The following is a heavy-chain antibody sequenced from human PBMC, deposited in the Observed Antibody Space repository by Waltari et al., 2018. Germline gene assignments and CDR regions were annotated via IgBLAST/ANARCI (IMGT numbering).Heavy chain of an antibody. V-gene: IGHV3-30*02. J-gene: IGHJ4*02. CDR2: IQDEGIHA. D-gene: IGHD3-3*01. CDR3: VGLSVFAGGF. Sequence: QVQLVESGGGVVQPGGSLRLSCAAAGFTFSSYGMHGVRQAPGKGMEWVAVIQDEGIHASYVDAVKGRFTISRDNSKNTLYLQMNDLRAEDTAVYFCVGLSVFAGGFWGQGTLVTVSS. CDR1: GFTFSSYG.